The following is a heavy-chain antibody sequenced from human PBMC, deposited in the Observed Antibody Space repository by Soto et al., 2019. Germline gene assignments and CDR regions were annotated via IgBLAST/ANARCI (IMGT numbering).Heavy chain of an antibody. D-gene: IGHD4-4*01. J-gene: IGHJ4*02. V-gene: IGHV4-30-4*01. CDR1: GGSISSGDYK. CDR3: ARRDNYVPFEY. Sequence: QVQLQESGPGLVKPSQTLSLTCTVSGGSISSGDYKWSWIRQPPGKGLEWIGYIYYSGYNYNNPSLKRRVTMSVDTSKNLFSLKLSSVTAADTAVYYCARRDNYVPFEYWGQGTLVTVSS. CDR2: IYYSGYN.